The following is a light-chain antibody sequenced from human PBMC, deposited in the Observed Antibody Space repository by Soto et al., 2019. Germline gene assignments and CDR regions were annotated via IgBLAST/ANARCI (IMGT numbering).Light chain of an antibody. CDR1: SSNIGNNL. CDR2: END. V-gene: IGLV1-51*02. J-gene: IGLJ1*01. Sequence: QSVLTQPPSVFAAPGQRVTISCSGTSSNIGNNLVSWYQQLPETAPKLLICENDKRLSGIPDRFSGSKSGTSATLVTPGLQTGDEADYYCGTGDNSLSADVFGTGTKVTVL. CDR3: GTGDNSLSADV.